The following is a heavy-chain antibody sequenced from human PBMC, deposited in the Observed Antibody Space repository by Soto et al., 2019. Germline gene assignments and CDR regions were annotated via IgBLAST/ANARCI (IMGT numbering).Heavy chain of an antibody. D-gene: IGHD3-22*01. J-gene: IGHJ4*02. CDR3: ARRSRKVYYDSSGSHYGD. V-gene: IGHV4-34*01. CDR1: GESFSDYY. Sequence: SSETLSLTCAVYGESFSDYYWSWIRQPPGKGLEWIGEISHSGSTNYNPSLKSRVTISVDTSKNQFSLKLSSVTAADTAVYYCARRSRKVYYDSSGSHYGDWGQGTLVTSPQ. CDR2: ISHSGST.